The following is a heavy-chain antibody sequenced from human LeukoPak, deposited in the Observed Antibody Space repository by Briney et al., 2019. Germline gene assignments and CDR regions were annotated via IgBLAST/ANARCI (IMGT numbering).Heavy chain of an antibody. V-gene: IGHV6-1*01. CDR3: ARGYYDSSGYQAFYYYYYMDV. CDR2: TYYRSKWYN. CDR1: GDSVSSNSAA. D-gene: IGHD3-22*01. Sequence: SQTLSLTFAISGDSVSSNSAAWNWLRQSPARGLEWLGRTYYRSKWYNDYAVSVRSRITINPDTSKNQFSLQLNSVTPEDTAVYYCARGYYDSSGYQAFYYYYYMDVWGKGTTVTVSS. J-gene: IGHJ6*03.